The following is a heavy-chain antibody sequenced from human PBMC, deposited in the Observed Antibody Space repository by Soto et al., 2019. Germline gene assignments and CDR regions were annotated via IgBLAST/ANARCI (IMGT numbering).Heavy chain of an antibody. J-gene: IGHJ4*02. CDR3: ARSPPKRGTIVVK. CDR1: GGSISSGGYS. Sequence: SETLSLTCAVSGGSISSGGYSWSWIRQPPGKGLEWIGYIYHSGSTYYNPSLKSRVTISVDRSKNQFSLKLSSVTAADTAVYYCARSPPKRGTIVVKWGQGTLVTV. D-gene: IGHD3-22*01. CDR2: IYHSGST. V-gene: IGHV4-30-2*01.